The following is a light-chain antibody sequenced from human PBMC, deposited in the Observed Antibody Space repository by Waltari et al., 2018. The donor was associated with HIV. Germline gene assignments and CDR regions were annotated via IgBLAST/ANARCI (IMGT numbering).Light chain of an antibody. CDR3: QQYNNWPS. CDR2: TAS. J-gene: IGKJ4*01. Sequence: EIVMTQSPATVTVSPVERVTLSCRASQIVSANLGWYQQKRGQATRLLIYTASTRAAGIPARFSGSGSGTEFTLTISSLQSEDFAVYYCQQYNNWPSFGGGTKVEIK. V-gene: IGKV3-15*01. CDR1: QIVSAN.